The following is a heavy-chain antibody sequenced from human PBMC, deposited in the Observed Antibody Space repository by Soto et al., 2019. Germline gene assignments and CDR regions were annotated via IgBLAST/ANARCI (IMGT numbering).Heavy chain of an antibody. CDR2: INPSGGST. D-gene: IGHD2-15*01. CDR1: GYTFTSYY. Sequence: EASVKVSCKASGYTFTSYYMHWVRQAPGQGLEWMGIINPSGGSTSYAQKFQGRVTMTRDTSTSTVYMELSSLRSEDTAVYYCAREHVVVVAATTFVNYYYGMDVWGQGTTVTVSS. CDR3: AREHVVVVAATTFVNYYYGMDV. V-gene: IGHV1-46*01. J-gene: IGHJ6*02.